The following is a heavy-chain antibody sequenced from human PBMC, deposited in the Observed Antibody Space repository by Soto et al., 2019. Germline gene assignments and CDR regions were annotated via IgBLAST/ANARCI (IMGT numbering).Heavy chain of an antibody. D-gene: IGHD3-22*01. CDR2: IYPAASET. V-gene: IGHV5-51*01. Sequence: PGESLKISCKGAGYSFSNYWIGWVRQKPGKGPERMGIIYPAASETKYSPYFQGHVTLSVDKSIPTAYLQWSRLKASESTGHYCARHLSSSWYYFDNWGRGTLVTVSS. CDR3: ARHLSSSWYYFDN. J-gene: IGHJ4*02. CDR1: GYSFSNYW.